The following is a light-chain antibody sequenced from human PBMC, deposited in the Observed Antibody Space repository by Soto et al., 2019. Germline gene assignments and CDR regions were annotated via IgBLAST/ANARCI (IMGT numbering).Light chain of an antibody. CDR2: STF. CDR3: QLYGSSWT. V-gene: IGKV3-20*01. Sequence: EIVLTQSPGTLSLSPGERATLSCRASQSDSSRFLAWYQQKPGQAPRLLIHSTFRRDTGISDRFSGSGSGTDFTLTISRLEPEDYAVYYCQLYGSSWTFGQGTKVEIK. J-gene: IGKJ1*01. CDR1: QSDSSRF.